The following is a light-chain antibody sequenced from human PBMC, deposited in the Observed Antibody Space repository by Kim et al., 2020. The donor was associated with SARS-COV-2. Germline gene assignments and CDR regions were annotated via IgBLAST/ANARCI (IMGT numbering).Light chain of an antibody. CDR3: QQYNSYPYN. CDR1: QSINIW. Sequence: DIQMTQSPSTLSASVGDRVTITCRASQSINIWLAWFHQKPGKAPKLLFYKASSIKSGVPSRFSASGSGTEFTLTISSLQPDDFASYYCQQYNSYPYNFGQGTKLEI. J-gene: IGKJ2*01. V-gene: IGKV1-5*03. CDR2: KAS.